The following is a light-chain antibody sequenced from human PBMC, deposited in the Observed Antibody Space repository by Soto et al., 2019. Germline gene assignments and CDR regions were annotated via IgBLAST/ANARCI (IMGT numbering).Light chain of an antibody. V-gene: IGKV1D-13*01. CDR1: QGISSA. Sequence: AIQLTQSPSSLSASVGDRVTITCRASQGISSALAWYQQKPGKAPKLLIYEAYILQSGVPSRFSGSGSGTEFTLTIRSLQPEDFATYYCQKFNNYPLTFGGGNKVDI. CDR3: QKFNNYPLT. CDR2: EAY. J-gene: IGKJ4*01.